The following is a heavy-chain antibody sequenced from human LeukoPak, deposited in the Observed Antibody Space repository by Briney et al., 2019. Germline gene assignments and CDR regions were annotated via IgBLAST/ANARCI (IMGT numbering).Heavy chain of an antibody. J-gene: IGHJ4*02. CDR1: GGSISSGGYS. CDR3: ARGDNY. CDR2: IYHSGST. V-gene: IGHV4-30-2*01. Sequence: PSETLSLTCAVSGGSISSGGYSWSWIRQPPGKGLEWIGYIYHSGSTYYNPSLKGRVTISVDRSKNQFSPKLSSVTAADTAVYYCARGDNYWGQGTLVTVSS.